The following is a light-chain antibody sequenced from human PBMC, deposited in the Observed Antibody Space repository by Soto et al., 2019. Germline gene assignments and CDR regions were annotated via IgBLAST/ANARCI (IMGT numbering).Light chain of an antibody. V-gene: IGKV3-20*01. CDR1: QSISSDY. J-gene: IGKJ4*02. CDR3: QPYGISPLT. Sequence: EIVLTQSPGTLSLSPGERATLSCRASQSISSDYLAWYQQKPGQAPRLLTYAASISAAGIPDTFGGSESGTAFTLTISRLEPEHFAVYYCQPYGISPLTFGGGTKVEIK. CDR2: AAS.